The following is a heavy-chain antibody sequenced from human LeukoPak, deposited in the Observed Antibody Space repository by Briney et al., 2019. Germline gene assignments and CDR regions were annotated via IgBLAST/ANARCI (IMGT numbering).Heavy chain of an antibody. CDR3: AKSGGGSYS. CDR1: GFTVSSIY. Sequence: GGSLRLSCAASGFTVSSIYMSWVRQAPGKGLECVSVIDNGGKTYYGDFVKGRITLSRDNSKNTLYLQINSLEAEDTAVYYCAKSGGGSYSWGQGTLVTVSS. CDR2: IDNGGKT. J-gene: IGHJ5*02. D-gene: IGHD3-10*01. V-gene: IGHV3-53*01.